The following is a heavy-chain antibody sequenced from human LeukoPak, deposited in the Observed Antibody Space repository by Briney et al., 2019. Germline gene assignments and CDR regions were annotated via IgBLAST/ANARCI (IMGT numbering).Heavy chain of an antibody. D-gene: IGHD6-19*01. CDR3: AREGGIAVAGTYYYYYYMDV. V-gene: IGHV4-38-2*02. CDR1: GYSISSGYY. J-gene: IGHJ6*03. CDR2: IYHSGTT. Sequence: PSETLSLTCTVSGYSISSGYYWGWIRQPPGKGLEWIGSIYHSGTTYYNPSLKSRVTISVDTSKNQFSLKLSSVTAADTAVYYCAREGGIAVAGTYYYYYYMDVWGKGTTVTVSS.